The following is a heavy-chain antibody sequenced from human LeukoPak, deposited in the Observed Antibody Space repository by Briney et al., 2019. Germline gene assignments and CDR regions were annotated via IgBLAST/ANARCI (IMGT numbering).Heavy chain of an antibody. Sequence: PQTLSLTCPVSAGSLSSSRSYWGWLRHPPGKGLEWIGSIYYSGSTYYTPSLKSRVTISVDTTKNQSSLKLSSVTAADTAVYYCARHRVLLWFGESRNYYMDVWGKGTTVTVSS. D-gene: IGHD3-10*01. CDR3: ARHRVLLWFGESRNYYMDV. J-gene: IGHJ6*03. CDR1: AGSLSSSRSY. V-gene: IGHV4-39*01. CDR2: IYYSGST.